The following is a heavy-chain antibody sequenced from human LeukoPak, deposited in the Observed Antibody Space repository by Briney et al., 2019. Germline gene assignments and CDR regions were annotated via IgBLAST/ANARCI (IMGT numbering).Heavy chain of an antibody. D-gene: IGHD3-10*01. CDR2: ISSSGSYI. CDR3: ARGGYGSGSYYYYYMDV. Sequence: ETLSLTCTVSGYSISSGYYWGWVRQAPGKGLEWVSSISSSGSYIYYADSMKGRFTISRDNAKNSLYLQMNSLRAEDTAVYYCARGGYGSGSYYYYYMDVWGKGTTVTVSS. V-gene: IGHV3-21*01. J-gene: IGHJ6*03. CDR1: GYSISSGYY.